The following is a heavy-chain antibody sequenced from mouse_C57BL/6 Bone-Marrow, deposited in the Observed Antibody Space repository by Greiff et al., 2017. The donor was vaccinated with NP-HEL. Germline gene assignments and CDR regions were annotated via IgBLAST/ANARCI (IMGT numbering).Heavy chain of an antibody. CDR3: SSSPYYAMDY. CDR2: IHPNSGST. Sequence: VQLQQPGAELVKPGASVKLSCKASGYTFTSYWMHWVKQRPGQGLEWIGMIHPNSGSTNYNEKFKSKATLTVDKSSSTAYMQLSSLTSEYSAVYYCSSSPYYAMDYCGQGTSVTVSS. J-gene: IGHJ4*01. V-gene: IGHV1-64*01. CDR1: GYTFTSYW.